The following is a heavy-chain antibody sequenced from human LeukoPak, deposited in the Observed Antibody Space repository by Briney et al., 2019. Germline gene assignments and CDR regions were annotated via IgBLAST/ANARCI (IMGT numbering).Heavy chain of an antibody. Sequence: GGSLRLSCAASGFNFRQAWMSWVRQASGKGLEWVGRIRSKANSYATAYAASVKGRFTISRDDSKNTAYLQMNSLKTEDTAVYYCTRHNLAVAGFDYWGQGTLVTVSS. CDR3: TRHNLAVAGFDY. V-gene: IGHV3-73*01. CDR1: GFNFRQAW. CDR2: IRSKANSYAT. J-gene: IGHJ4*02. D-gene: IGHD6-19*01.